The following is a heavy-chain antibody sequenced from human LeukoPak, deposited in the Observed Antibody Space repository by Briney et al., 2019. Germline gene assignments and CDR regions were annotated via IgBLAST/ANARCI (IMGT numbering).Heavy chain of an antibody. CDR3: ARERYSSGSAPSMDV. V-gene: IGHV1-2*02. J-gene: IGHJ6*02. CDR2: INPNSGGT. CDR1: GYTFTSYD. Sequence: GASVKVSCKASGYTFTSYDINWVRQATGQGLEWMGWINPNSGGTNYAQKFQGRVTMTRDTSISTAYMELSRLRSDDTAVYYCARERYSSGSAPSMDVWGQGTTVAVSS. D-gene: IGHD6-19*01.